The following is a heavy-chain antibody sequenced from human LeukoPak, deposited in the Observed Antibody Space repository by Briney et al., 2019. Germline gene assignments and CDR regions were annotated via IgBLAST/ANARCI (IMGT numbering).Heavy chain of an antibody. CDR1: GFTFSSYA. D-gene: IGHD3-10*01. CDR3: AKAETITMVREGNY. CDR2: ISGSGGST. V-gene: IGHV3-23*01. Sequence: GGSLRLSCAASGFTFSSYAMSWVRQAPGKGLEWVSAISGSGGSTYYADSVKGRFTISRDNSKNTLYLQMNSLRAEDTAVYYCAKAETITMVREGNYWGQGTLVTVSS. J-gene: IGHJ4*02.